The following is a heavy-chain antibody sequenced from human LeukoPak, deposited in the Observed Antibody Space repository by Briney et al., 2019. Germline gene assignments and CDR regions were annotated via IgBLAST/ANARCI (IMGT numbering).Heavy chain of an antibody. CDR2: IKQDGSEK. J-gene: IGHJ4*02. V-gene: IGHV3-7*01. CDR3: ARVYCSGSGCFTVLDY. CDR1: GFTFSSYW. Sequence: GGSLRLSCAASGFTFSSYWMSWVRQAPGKGLEWVASIKQDGSEKYYVDSLKGLFTISRDNAKNSLYLQMNSLRAVDTAVYFCARVYCSGSGCFTVLDYWGQGALVTVSS. D-gene: IGHD2-15*01.